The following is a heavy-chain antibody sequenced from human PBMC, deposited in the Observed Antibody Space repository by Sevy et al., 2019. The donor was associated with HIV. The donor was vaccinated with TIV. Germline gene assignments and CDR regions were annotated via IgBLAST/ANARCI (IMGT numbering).Heavy chain of an antibody. Sequence: SETLSLTCAVYGGSFSGYYWSWIRQPPGKGLEWIGEINHSGSTNYNPSLKRRVTISVDTSKNQFSLKLSSVTAADTAVYYCARWAWGSSTTVTHVLDYYYGMDVWGQGTTVTVSS. D-gene: IGHD4-17*01. V-gene: IGHV4-34*01. CDR1: GGSFSGYY. CDR2: INHSGST. J-gene: IGHJ6*02. CDR3: ARWAWGSSTTVTHVLDYYYGMDV.